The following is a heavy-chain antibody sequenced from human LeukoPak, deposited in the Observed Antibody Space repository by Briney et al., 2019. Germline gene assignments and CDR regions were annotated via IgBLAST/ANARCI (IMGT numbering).Heavy chain of an antibody. CDR2: IYPGDSDT. J-gene: IGHJ4*02. Sequence: GESLKISCKGFGSTFTSYWIGWVRQIPGKGLEWMGIIYPGDSDTRYSPSFQGQVTISADKSISTAYLQWSSLKASDTAMYYCARSLGRLYYFDYWGQGTLVTVSS. D-gene: IGHD2-21*01. CDR3: ARSLGRLYYFDY. CDR1: GSTFTSYW. V-gene: IGHV5-51*01.